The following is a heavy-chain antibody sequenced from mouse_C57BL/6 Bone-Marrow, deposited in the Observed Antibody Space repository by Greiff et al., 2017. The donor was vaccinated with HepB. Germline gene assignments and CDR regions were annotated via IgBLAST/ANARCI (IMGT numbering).Heavy chain of an antibody. Sequence: VQLVESGAELVRPGASVKLSCKASGYTFTSYGISWVKQRTGQGLEWIGEIYPRSGNTYYNEKFKGKATLIADKSYSTAYMELRSLTSEDSAVYLCAIHYDYAWFAYWGQGTLVNVSA. J-gene: IGHJ3*01. CDR1: GYTFTSYG. V-gene: IGHV1-81*01. CDR2: IYPRSGNT. D-gene: IGHD2-4*01. CDR3: AIHYDYAWFAY.